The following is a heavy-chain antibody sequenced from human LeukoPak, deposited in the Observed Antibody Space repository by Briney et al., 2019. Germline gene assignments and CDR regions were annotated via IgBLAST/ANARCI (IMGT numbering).Heavy chain of an antibody. J-gene: IGHJ4*02. V-gene: IGHV4-59*01. CDR2: IHYSGST. CDR3: ARVDGRDGYNLNY. CDR1: GDSISSYY. D-gene: IGHD5-24*01. Sequence: SETLSLTCTVSGDSISSYYWSWIRQPPGKGLEWIGYIHYSGSTNYNASLKSRVTISVDTSKKQFSLKLSSVTAADTAVYYCARVDGRDGYNLNYWGQGTLVTVSS.